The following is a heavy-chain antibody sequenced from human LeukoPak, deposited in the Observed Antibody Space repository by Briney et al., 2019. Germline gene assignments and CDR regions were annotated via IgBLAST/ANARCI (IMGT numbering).Heavy chain of an antibody. D-gene: IGHD2-15*01. CDR2: ISYDGSNK. Sequence: GGSLRLSCAASGFTFSSYAMHWVRQAPGKGLEWVAVISYDGSNKYYADSVKGRFTISRDNAKNTLYLQMNSLRVEDTAVYYCASRYCSGGNCYLNSWGQGALVTVSS. J-gene: IGHJ4*02. CDR3: ASRYCSGGNCYLNS. CDR1: GFTFSSYA. V-gene: IGHV3-30*04.